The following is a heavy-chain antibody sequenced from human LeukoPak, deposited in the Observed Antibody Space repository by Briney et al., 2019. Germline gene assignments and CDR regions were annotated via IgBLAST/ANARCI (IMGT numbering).Heavy chain of an antibody. Sequence: ASEEVSCKASGGTFSSYAISWVRQAPGQGLEWMGRIIPILGIANYAQKFQGRVTITADKSTSTAYMELSSLRSEDTAVYYCARDPIAAAGTEGDDYWGQGTLVTVSS. J-gene: IGHJ4*02. CDR3: ARDPIAAAGTEGDDY. V-gene: IGHV1-69*04. CDR2: IIPILGIA. D-gene: IGHD6-13*01. CDR1: GGTFSSYA.